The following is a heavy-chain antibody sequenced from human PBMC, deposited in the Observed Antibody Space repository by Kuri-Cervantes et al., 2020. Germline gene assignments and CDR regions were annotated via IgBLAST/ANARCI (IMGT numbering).Heavy chain of an antibody. D-gene: IGHD6-19*01. CDR2: ISSSSSDI. CDR1: GFTFSSYS. CDR3: ARADYGYSSGCIDY. Sequence: GESLKISCAASGFTFSSYSMNWVRQAPGKGLEWVSSISSSSSDIYYADSVKGRFTISRDNAKNSLYLQMNSLRAEDTAVYYCARADYGYSSGCIDYWGQGTLVTVSS. J-gene: IGHJ4*02. V-gene: IGHV3-21*01.